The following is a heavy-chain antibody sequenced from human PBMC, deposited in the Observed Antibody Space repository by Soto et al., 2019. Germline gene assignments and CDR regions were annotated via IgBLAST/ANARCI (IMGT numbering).Heavy chain of an antibody. D-gene: IGHD2-21*02. J-gene: IGHJ6*02. Sequence: QITLKESGPTLVKPTQTLTLTCTFSAFSLSTGGVGVGWIRQPPGKALEWLALIYWDDDKRYSPSLRSRLTITTDTSKNQVVLTMTNMDPGDTATYYCIHSRCGGDCLQSYASYYYYGMDVWGQGTTVTVSS. V-gene: IGHV2-5*02. CDR1: AFSLSTGGVG. CDR3: IHSRCGGDCLQSYASYYYYGMDV. CDR2: IYWDDDK.